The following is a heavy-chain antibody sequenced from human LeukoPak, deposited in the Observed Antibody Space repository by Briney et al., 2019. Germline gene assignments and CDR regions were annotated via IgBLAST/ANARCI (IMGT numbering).Heavy chain of an antibody. CDR2: ISGSGGST. CDR3: AKVVGYCGGDCYSEVDWFDP. V-gene: IGHV3-23*01. CDR1: GFTFSSYA. Sequence: GGSLRLSCAASGFTFSSYAMSWGRQAPGKGLEWVSAISGSGGSTYYADSVKGRFTISRDNSKNTLYLQMNSLRAEDTAVYYCAKVVGYCGGDCYSEVDWFDPWGQGTLVTVSS. J-gene: IGHJ5*02. D-gene: IGHD2-21*02.